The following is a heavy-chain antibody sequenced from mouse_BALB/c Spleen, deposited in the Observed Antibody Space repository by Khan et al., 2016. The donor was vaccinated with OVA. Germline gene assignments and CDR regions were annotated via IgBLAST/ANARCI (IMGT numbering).Heavy chain of an antibody. Sequence: VQLVESGPGLVAPSQSLSITCTVSGFSLTNYGVHWVRQPPGKGLEWLVVIWSDGSTNYNSVLKSRLNISKDNSKSQVFLKMNSLQTDDTAIYYCARWFDGYSSLYAMDYWGQGTSVTVSS. CDR3: ARWFDGYSSLYAMDY. CDR1: GFSLTNYG. CDR2: IWSDGST. V-gene: IGHV2-6*02. J-gene: IGHJ4*01. D-gene: IGHD2-3*01.